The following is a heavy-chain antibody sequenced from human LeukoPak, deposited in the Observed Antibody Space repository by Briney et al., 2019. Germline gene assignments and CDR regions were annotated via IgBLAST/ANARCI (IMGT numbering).Heavy chain of an antibody. D-gene: IGHD5-18*01. Sequence: GESLKISCKGSGYRFTSYWIGWVRQMPGKGLEWMGIIYPGDSDTRYSPSFQGQVTISADKSISTAYLQWSSLKASDTAMYYCASNSQGYSDYYYYMDVWGKGTTVTVSS. CDR3: ASNSQGYSDYYYYMDV. V-gene: IGHV5-51*01. CDR2: IYPGDSDT. J-gene: IGHJ6*03. CDR1: GYRFTSYW.